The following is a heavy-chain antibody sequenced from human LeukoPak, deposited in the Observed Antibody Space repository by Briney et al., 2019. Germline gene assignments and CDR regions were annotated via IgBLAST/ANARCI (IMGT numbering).Heavy chain of an antibody. CDR1: GFTFSDYY. CDR3: ASQQSFHYYYMDV. CDR2: ISSSGRTI. V-gene: IGHV3-11*04. D-gene: IGHD2/OR15-2a*01. Sequence: GGSLRLSCAASGFTFSDYYMSWIRQAPGKGLEWVSYISSSGRTIYYADSVKGRFTISRDNAKNSLYLQMNSLRAEDTAVYYCASQQSFHYYYMDVWGKGTTVTVSS. J-gene: IGHJ6*03.